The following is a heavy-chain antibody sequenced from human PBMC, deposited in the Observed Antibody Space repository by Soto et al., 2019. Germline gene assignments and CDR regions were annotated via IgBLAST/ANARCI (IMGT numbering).Heavy chain of an antibody. CDR1: GGSVSSGGYY. Sequence: SSETLSLTCTVSGGSVSSGGYYWCWIRQPPGKGLEWIGYIYYSGSTNYNPSLKSRVTISVDTSKNQFSLKLSSVTAADTAVYYCARRYGGTFDYWGQGTLVTVSS. J-gene: IGHJ4*02. D-gene: IGHD2-15*01. CDR2: IYYSGST. V-gene: IGHV4-61*08. CDR3: ARRYGGTFDY.